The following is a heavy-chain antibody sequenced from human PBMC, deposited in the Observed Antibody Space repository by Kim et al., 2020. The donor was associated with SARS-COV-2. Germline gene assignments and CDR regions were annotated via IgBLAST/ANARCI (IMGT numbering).Heavy chain of an antibody. CDR1: GGSISSYY. D-gene: IGHD3-3*01. V-gene: IGHV4-59*01. J-gene: IGHJ2*01. Sequence: SETLSLTCTVSGGSISSYYWSWIRQPPGKGLEWIGYIYYSGSTNYNPSLKSRVTISGDTSKNQFSLKLSSVTAADTAVYYCARDHREWLQYTANWYFDLWGRGPLVTVSS. CDR2: IYYSGST. CDR3: ARDHREWLQYTANWYFDL.